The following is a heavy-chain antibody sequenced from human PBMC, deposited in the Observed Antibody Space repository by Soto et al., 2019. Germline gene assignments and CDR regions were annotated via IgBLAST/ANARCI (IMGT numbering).Heavy chain of an antibody. CDR2: ISTYNGET. Sequence: QVKLVQSGTEVRKPGASVKVSCKSSGYTFSTYGISWVRQAPGQGLEWMGRISTYNGETTYAQRFQGRVILTTDTSTSTIYMGMTSLRSDDTAVYYCASDGRRVGYLDFDFWGQGTLLTVSS. J-gene: IGHJ4*02. CDR1: GYTFSTYG. D-gene: IGHD3-22*01. V-gene: IGHV1-18*04. CDR3: ASDGRRVGYLDFDF.